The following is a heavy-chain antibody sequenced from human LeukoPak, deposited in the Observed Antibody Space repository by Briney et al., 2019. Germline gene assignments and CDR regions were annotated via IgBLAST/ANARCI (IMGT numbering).Heavy chain of an antibody. V-gene: IGHV3-23*01. CDR2: ISASGSAT. CDR1: GFIFSNYG. CDR3: AKSGGGTTKNKYYFDY. D-gene: IGHD3-10*01. J-gene: IGHJ4*02. Sequence: GGSLRLSCAASGFIFSNYGMNWVRQAPGKGLEWVAAISASGSATSYADSVRGRFTISRDSSKNTIYLQMNSLRAEDTAVFYCAKSGGGTTKNKYYFDYWGQGTLVTVSS.